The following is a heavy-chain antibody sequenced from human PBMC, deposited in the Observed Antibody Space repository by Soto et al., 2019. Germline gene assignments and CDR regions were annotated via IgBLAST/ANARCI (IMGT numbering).Heavy chain of an antibody. CDR3: SRARYCTSPSCYNHYYYGMDI. Sequence: QEQLVQSGGEVKKPGASVRVSCKASGYTFTKYGITWVRQAPGQGLEWMGWIGVYNGKTNYARKLQGRVIMTAAPSASTAYMELRSLRSDDTAVYYCSRARYCTSPSCYNHYYYGMDIWGQGTTVSVSS. J-gene: IGHJ6*02. D-gene: IGHD2-2*02. V-gene: IGHV1-18*04. CDR2: IGVYNGKT. CDR1: GYTFTKYG.